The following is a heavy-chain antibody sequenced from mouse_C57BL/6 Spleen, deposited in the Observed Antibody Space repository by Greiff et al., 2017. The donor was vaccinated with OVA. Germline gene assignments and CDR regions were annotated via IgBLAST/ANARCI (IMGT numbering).Heavy chain of an antibody. CDR1: GYTFTSYW. J-gene: IGHJ4*01. V-gene: IGHV1-7*01. CDR2: INPSSGYT. D-gene: IGHD1-1*01. Sequence: VQLQESGAELAKPGASVKLSCKASGYTFTSYWMHWVKQRPGQGLEWIGYINPSSGYTKYNQKFKDKATLASDKSSSPAYMQLSSLTYEDSAVYYCASREGSSDEDAIDYWGQGTSVTVSS. CDR3: ASREGSSDEDAIDY.